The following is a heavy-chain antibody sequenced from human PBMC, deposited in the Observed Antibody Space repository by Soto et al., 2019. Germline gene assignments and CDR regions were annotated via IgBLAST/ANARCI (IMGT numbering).Heavy chain of an antibody. V-gene: IGHV1-69*13. D-gene: IGHD4-17*01. CDR1: GGTFSSYA. CDR3: SNVQDYGGIDY. CDR2: IIPIFGTA. Sequence: SVKVSCKASGGTFSSYAISWVRQAPGQGLEWMGGIIPIFGTANYAQKFQGRVTITADESTSTAYMELSSLRSEATAVYYCSNVQDYGGIDYCGQRTLVPVSS. J-gene: IGHJ4*02.